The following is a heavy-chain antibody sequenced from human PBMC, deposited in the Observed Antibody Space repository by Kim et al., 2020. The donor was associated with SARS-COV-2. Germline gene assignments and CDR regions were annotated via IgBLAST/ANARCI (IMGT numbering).Heavy chain of an antibody. Sequence: RFTISRDNSKNTLYLQMNSLRAEDTAVYYCAKAGYYDSSGYYGPIGAFDIWGQGTMVTVSS. D-gene: IGHD3-22*01. CDR3: AKAGYYDSSGYYGPIGAFDI. J-gene: IGHJ3*02. V-gene: IGHV3-23*01.